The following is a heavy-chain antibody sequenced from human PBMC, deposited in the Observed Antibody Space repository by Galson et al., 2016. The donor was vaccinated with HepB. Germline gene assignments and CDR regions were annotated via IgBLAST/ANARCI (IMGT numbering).Heavy chain of an antibody. J-gene: IGHJ4*02. CDR2: IKPSGGNT. CDR3: ARELDHSFFFDY. Sequence: SVKVSCKASGYTFNTYNMHWVRQAPGQGLEWMGIIKPSGGNTTYAQKFQDRITMTRDTSTSTVYMELLILRSEDTAVYYCARELDHSFFFDYWGQGTLLTVSS. V-gene: IGHV1-46*02. CDR1: GYTFNTYN. D-gene: IGHD1-14*01.